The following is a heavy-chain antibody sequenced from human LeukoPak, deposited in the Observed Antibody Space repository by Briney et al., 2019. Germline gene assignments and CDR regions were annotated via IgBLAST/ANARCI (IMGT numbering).Heavy chain of an antibody. V-gene: IGHV1-8*01. D-gene: IGHD2-2*01. J-gene: IGHJ6*02. CDR3: ARGYSPASYGMDV. Sequence: GASVKVSCKASGFTFTSHDYNWVRQATGQGLEWMGWMNPNSGNTGYAQKFQGRVTMTRDTSITTVYMELSSLTSEDTAVYYCARGYSPASYGMDVWGQGTTVTVSS. CDR2: MNPNSGNT. CDR1: GFTFTSHD.